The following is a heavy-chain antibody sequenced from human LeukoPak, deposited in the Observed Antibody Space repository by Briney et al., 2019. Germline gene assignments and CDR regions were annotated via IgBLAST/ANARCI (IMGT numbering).Heavy chain of an antibody. Sequence: LSLTCAVYGGSFSGYYWSWIRQPPGKGLEWVSSISSSSSYIYYADSVKGRFTISRDNSKNTLYLQMNSLRAEDTAVYYCARGGKIAVVGTRSPQYFQHWGQGTLVTVSS. D-gene: IGHD6-19*01. CDR3: ARGGKIAVVGTRSPQYFQH. J-gene: IGHJ1*01. CDR1: GGSFSGYY. V-gene: IGHV3-11*06. CDR2: ISSSSSYI.